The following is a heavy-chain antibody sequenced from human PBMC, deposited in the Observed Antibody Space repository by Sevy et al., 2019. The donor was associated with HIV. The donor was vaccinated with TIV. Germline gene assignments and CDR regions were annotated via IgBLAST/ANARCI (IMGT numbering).Heavy chain of an antibody. Sequence: ASVKVSCKASGYTFNHYGICWVRQAPGQGLEWMGWISAYNGHTNYAQRFQGRITMTTDTSTSTAYMELRSLRSDDTAGYFCARAGGADYGDTGWSLADFDSWGQGTLVTGSS. D-gene: IGHD4-17*01. CDR3: ARAGGADYGDTGWSLADFDS. CDR2: ISAYNGHT. J-gene: IGHJ4*02. CDR1: GYTFNHYG. V-gene: IGHV1-18*01.